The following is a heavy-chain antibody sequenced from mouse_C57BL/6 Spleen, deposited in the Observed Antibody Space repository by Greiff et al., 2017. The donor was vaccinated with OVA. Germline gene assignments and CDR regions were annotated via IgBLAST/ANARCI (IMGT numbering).Heavy chain of an antibody. CDR3: ARGADYDYDEREFDY. CDR2: IDPEDGET. Sequence: EVQVVESGAELVKPGASVKLSCTASGFNIKDYYMHWVKQRTEQGLEWIGRIDPEDGETKYAPKFQGKATITADTSSNTAYLQLSSLTSEDTAVYYCARGADYDYDEREFDYWGQGTTLTVSS. V-gene: IGHV14-2*01. J-gene: IGHJ2*01. D-gene: IGHD2-4*01. CDR1: GFNIKDYY.